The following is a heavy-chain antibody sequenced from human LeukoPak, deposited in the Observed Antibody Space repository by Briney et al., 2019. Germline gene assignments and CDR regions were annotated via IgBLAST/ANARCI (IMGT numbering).Heavy chain of an antibody. CDR2: IKQDGSEK. V-gene: IGHV3-7*01. CDR1: GFTFSSYW. CDR3: ARDRRYYYDSTGFDYYMDV. Sequence: PGGSLRLSCAASGFTFSSYWMSWVRQAPGKGLEWVANIKQDGSEKYYVDSVKGRFTISRDNAKNSLYLQMNSLRAEDTAVYYCARDRRYYYDSTGFDYYMDVWGKGTTVTVSS. D-gene: IGHD3-22*01. J-gene: IGHJ6*03.